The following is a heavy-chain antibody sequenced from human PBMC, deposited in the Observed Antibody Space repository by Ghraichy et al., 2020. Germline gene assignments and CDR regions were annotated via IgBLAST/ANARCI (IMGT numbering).Heavy chain of an antibody. CDR1: GGSISSYY. Sequence: SQTLSLTCTVSGGSISSYYWSWIRQPAGKGLEWIGRIYTSGSTNYNPSLKSRVTMSVDTSKNQFSLKLSSVTAADMAVYYCARGPPDLLWFGELKVGGWFDPWGQGTLVTVSS. CDR3: ARGPPDLLWFGELKVGGWFDP. J-gene: IGHJ5*02. V-gene: IGHV4-4*07. CDR2: IYTSGST. D-gene: IGHD3-10*01.